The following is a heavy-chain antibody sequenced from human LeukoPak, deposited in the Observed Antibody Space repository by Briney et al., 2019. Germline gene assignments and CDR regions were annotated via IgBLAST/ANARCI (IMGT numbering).Heavy chain of an antibody. CDR2: IYSGGST. D-gene: IGHD6-13*01. J-gene: IGHJ6*02. V-gene: IGHV3-53*01. Sequence: GGSLRLSCAASGFTFRNYAMSWVRQAPGKGLEWVSVIYSGGSTYYADSVKGRFTISRDNSKNTLYLQMNSLRAEDTAVYYCASEARGYSSSWRLTYYYYGMDVWGQGTTVTVSS. CDR3: ASEARGYSSSWRLTYYYYGMDV. CDR1: GFTFRNYA.